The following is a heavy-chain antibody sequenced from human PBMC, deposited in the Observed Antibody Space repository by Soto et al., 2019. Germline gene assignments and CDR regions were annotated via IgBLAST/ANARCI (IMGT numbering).Heavy chain of an antibody. CDR3: ARLYYYDTSGYYYVEDY. V-gene: IGHV1-69*02. Sequence: ASLKVSCKASGGTFSSYTISWVRQAPGQGLEWMGRIIPILGIANYAQKFQGRVTITADKSTSTAYMELSSLRSEDTAVYYCARLYYYDTSGYYYVEDYWGQGTLVTVSS. CDR1: GGTFSSYT. D-gene: IGHD3-22*01. J-gene: IGHJ4*02. CDR2: IIPILGIA.